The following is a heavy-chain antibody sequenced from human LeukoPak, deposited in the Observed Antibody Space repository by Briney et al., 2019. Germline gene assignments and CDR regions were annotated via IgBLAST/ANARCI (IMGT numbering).Heavy chain of an antibody. D-gene: IGHD2-15*01. Sequence: GGSLRLSCAASGFTFSDYYMSWIRQAPGKGLEWVSYISSSGSTIYYADSVKGRFTISRDNSENTLYLQMNSLRAEDTAVYYCLREVAAIGADYWGQGTLVTASS. CDR1: GFTFSDYY. V-gene: IGHV3-11*04. CDR2: ISSSGSTI. J-gene: IGHJ4*02. CDR3: LREVAAIGADY.